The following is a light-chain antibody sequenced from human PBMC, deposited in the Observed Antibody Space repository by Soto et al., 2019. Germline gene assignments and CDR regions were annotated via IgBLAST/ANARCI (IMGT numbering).Light chain of an antibody. J-gene: IGLJ1*01. CDR2: DVS. CDR1: SSVIDPDDN. V-gene: IGLV2-14*01. CDR3: ASFTSSTTLFV. Sequence: QSVLTQPASVSGSPGQSITISCTGGSSVIDPDDNLSWYQQCPGNAPQLLIYDVSGRPSGVSHRLSASKSGNTASLTISGLQPEDAADYYCASFTSSTTLFVFGTGTKVTVL.